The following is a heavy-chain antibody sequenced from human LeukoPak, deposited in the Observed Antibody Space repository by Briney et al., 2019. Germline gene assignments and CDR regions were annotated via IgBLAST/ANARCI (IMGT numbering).Heavy chain of an antibody. CDR3: AQDWDHIAVADSSID. J-gene: IGHJ4*02. D-gene: IGHD6-19*01. V-gene: IGHV3-23*01. Sequence: PGGSLRLSCAASGFTFSSYAMSWGRQAPGKGLDWVSTVTSSGGSTYYADSVKGRFTISRDNSKNTLYLQMNSLRAEDTAVYYCAQDWDHIAVADSSIDWGQGTLVTVSS. CDR1: GFTFSSYA. CDR2: VTSSGGST.